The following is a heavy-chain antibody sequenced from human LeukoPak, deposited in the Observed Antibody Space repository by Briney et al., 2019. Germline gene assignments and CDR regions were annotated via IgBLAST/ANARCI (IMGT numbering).Heavy chain of an antibody. CDR1: GYTFTSYA. D-gene: IGHD3-9*01. Sequence: ASVMVSCKASGYTFTSYAMHWVRQAPGQRLEWMGWINAGNGNTKYSQKFQGRVTITRDTSASTAYMELSSLRSEDTAVYYCARAHGDILTGYYFNYRGQGTLVTVSS. J-gene: IGHJ4*02. CDR2: INAGNGNT. V-gene: IGHV1-3*01. CDR3: ARAHGDILTGYYFNY.